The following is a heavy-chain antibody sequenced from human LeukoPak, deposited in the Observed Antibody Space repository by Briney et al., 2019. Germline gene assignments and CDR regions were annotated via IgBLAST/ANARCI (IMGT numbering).Heavy chain of an antibody. CDR1: GFTFSSYE. J-gene: IGHJ4*02. D-gene: IGHD1-26*01. V-gene: IGHV3-48*03. Sequence: GGSLRLSCAASGFTFSSYEMNWVRQAPGKGLEWVSYISSSGSTIYYADSVKGRFTTSRDNAKNSLYLQMNSLRAEDTAVYYCAREYSGSYYALDYWGQGTLVTVSS. CDR2: ISSSGSTI. CDR3: AREYSGSYYALDY.